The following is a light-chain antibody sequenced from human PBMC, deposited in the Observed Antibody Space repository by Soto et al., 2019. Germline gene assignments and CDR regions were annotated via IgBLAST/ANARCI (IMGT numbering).Light chain of an antibody. CDR3: RQRYNWPLT. CDR1: QSISNS. Sequence: TVLTQSPATLSLSPGERATLSCKASQSISNSLGWFQQKPGQAPRLLIDDAFNRATGIPARFTGSGSGADFTLTISSLEPEDFGVYYCRQRYNWPLTFGGGTKVEIK. J-gene: IGKJ4*01. V-gene: IGKV3-11*01. CDR2: DAF.